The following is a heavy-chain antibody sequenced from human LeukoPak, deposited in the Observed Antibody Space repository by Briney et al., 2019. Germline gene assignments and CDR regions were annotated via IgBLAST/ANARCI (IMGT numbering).Heavy chain of an antibody. J-gene: IGHJ6*03. CDR3: ARVLAVAGTRYYYYMDV. V-gene: IGHV4-61*02. Sequence: PSETLSLTCTVSGGSISSGSYYWSWIRQPAGKGLEWIGRIYTSGSTYYNPSLKSRVTISVDTSKNQFSLKLSSVTAADTAVYYCARVLAVAGTRYYYYMDVWGKGTTVTVSS. D-gene: IGHD6-19*01. CDR1: GGSISSGSYY. CDR2: IYTSGST.